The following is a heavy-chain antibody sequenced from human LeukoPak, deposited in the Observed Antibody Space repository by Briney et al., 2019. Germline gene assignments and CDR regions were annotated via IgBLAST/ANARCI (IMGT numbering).Heavy chain of an antibody. V-gene: IGHV4-39*07. D-gene: IGHD3-3*01. Sequence: SETLSLTWTVSGGSISSGSYYWGWIRQPPGKGLEWIGSTYYSGSTYYNPSLKSRITVSLDTSKNQFSLKLSSVTAADTAVYYCARDKTFEVVNFFDYWGQGTLVTVSS. CDR3: ARDKTFEVVNFFDY. J-gene: IGHJ4*02. CDR2: TYYSGST. CDR1: GGSISSGSYY.